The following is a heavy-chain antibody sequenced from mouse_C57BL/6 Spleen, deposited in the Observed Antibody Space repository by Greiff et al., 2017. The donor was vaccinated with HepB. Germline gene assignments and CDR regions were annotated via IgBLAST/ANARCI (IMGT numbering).Heavy chain of an antibody. CDR3: ARNYGSSSPYAMDY. J-gene: IGHJ4*01. D-gene: IGHD1-1*01. CDR2: ISYDGSN. CDR1: GYSITSGYY. Sequence: DVKLVESGPGLVKPSQSLSLTCSVTGYSITSGYYWNWIRQFPGNKLEWMGYISYDGSNNYNPSLKNRISITRDTSKNQFFLKLNSVTTEDTATYYCARNYGSSSPYAMDYWGQGTSVTVSS. V-gene: IGHV3-6*01.